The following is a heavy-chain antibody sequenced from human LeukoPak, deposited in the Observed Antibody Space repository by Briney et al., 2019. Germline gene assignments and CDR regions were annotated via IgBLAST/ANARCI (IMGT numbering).Heavy chain of an antibody. CDR2: ISGSGGST. Sequence: GASLRLSCAASGFTFSSYAMSWVRQAPGKGLEWVSAISGSGGSTYYADSVKGRFTISRDNSKNTLYLQMNSLRAEDTAVYYCAKDCYVSSGYCLEDYWGQGTLVTVSS. CDR1: GFTFSSYA. CDR3: AKDCYVSSGYCLEDY. D-gene: IGHD3-22*01. V-gene: IGHV3-23*01. J-gene: IGHJ4*02.